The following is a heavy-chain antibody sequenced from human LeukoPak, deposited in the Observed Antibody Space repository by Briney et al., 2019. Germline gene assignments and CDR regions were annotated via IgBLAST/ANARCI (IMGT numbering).Heavy chain of an antibody. CDR3: AKDRAYGDYDYFDY. CDR1: GFTFSSYA. Sequence: PGGSLRLSCAASGFTFSSYAMHWVRQAPGKGLEWVAVISYDGSNKYYADSVKGRFTISRDNSKSTLYLQMNSLRAEDTAVYYCAKDRAYGDYDYFDYWGQGTLVTVSS. CDR2: ISYDGSNK. J-gene: IGHJ4*02. D-gene: IGHD4-17*01. V-gene: IGHV3-30*04.